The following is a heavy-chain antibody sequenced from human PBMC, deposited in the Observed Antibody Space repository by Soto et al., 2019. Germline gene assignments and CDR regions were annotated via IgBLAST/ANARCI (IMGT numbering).Heavy chain of an antibody. V-gene: IGHV4-4*02. CDR1: SGSISSSNW. Sequence: SETLSLTCAVSSGSISSSNWWGWVRQPPGKGLEWIGYIYSSGSTNYNPSLKSRVTILVDTSKNQFSLKLTSMTAADTAVYYFARPRPRYSYGSYFDYWGQGTLVTVSS. J-gene: IGHJ4*02. CDR3: ARPRPRYSYGSYFDY. CDR2: IYSSGST. D-gene: IGHD5-18*01.